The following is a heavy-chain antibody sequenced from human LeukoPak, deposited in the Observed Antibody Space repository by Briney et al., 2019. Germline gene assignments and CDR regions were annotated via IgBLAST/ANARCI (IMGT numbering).Heavy chain of an antibody. CDR3: ARATRRDLIDY. CDR1: GFTFSSYS. CDR2: ISSSSSTI. Sequence: QSGGSLRLSCAASGFTFSSYSMNWVRQAPGKGLEWVSYISSSSSTIYYADSVKGRFTISRDNAKNSLYLQMNSLRAEDTAVYYCARATRRDLIDYWGQGTLVTVSS. V-gene: IGHV3-48*04. D-gene: IGHD2-8*01. J-gene: IGHJ4*02.